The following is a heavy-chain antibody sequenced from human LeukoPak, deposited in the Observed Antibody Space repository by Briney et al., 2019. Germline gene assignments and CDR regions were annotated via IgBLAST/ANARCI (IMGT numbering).Heavy chain of an antibody. CDR3: AGRYHNYYDSSGYGYGMDV. V-gene: IGHV5-10-1*01. J-gene: IGHJ6*02. D-gene: IGHD3-22*01. CDR1: GYSFTSYW. CDR2: IDPSDSYT. Sequence: GESLKISCKGSGYSFTSYWISWVRQMPGKGLEWMGRIDPSDSYTNYSPSFQGHVTISADKSISTAYLQWSSLKASDTAMYYCAGRYHNYYDSSGYGYGMDVWGQGTTATVSS.